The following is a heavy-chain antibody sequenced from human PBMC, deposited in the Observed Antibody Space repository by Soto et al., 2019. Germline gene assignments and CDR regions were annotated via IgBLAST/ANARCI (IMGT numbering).Heavy chain of an antibody. CDR1: GGAISSYY. Sequence: PSETLSLTCTVSGGAISSYYWNWIRQAPGKGLEWIGYIHYTGSSSYNPSLKSRITVSVDTSKNHFSLKLSSVTAADTAVYYCAREPNYYYGFDVWGQGTTVTVS. D-gene: IGHD1-1*01. V-gene: IGHV4-59*08. CDR3: AREPNYYYGFDV. J-gene: IGHJ6*02. CDR2: IHYTGSS.